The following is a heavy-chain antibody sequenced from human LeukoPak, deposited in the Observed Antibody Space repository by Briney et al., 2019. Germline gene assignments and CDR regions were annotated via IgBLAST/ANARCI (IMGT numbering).Heavy chain of an antibody. CDR3: ATSRFLEWLYLLDY. V-gene: IGHV1-2*02. Sequence: ASVKVSCKASGYTFTGYYMHWGRQAPGQGLEWLGCIKSDGDETRSAQKFQGRVTMTRDTSVGLAYMELSRLKSEDTAVYYCATSRFLEWLYLLDYWGQGALVTVSS. D-gene: IGHD3-3*01. J-gene: IGHJ4*02. CDR1: GYTFTGYY. CDR2: IKSDGDET.